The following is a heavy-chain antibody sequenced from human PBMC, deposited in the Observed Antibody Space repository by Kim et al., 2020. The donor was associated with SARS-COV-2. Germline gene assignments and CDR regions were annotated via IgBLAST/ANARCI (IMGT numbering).Heavy chain of an antibody. D-gene: IGHD3-10*01. CDR2: FKGKTDGAKT. J-gene: IGHJ4*02. Sequence: GGSLRLSCAASGFTFTTAWMSWVRQAPGKGLEWVAPFKGKTDGAKTDYAAPVKGRFTISRDESKNTLYLQMNSLQTEDTALYYCTVLGGSGSYFTSNNWGQGPLVTVSS. CDR1: GFTFTTAW. CDR3: TVLGGSGSYFTSNN. V-gene: IGHV3-15*01.